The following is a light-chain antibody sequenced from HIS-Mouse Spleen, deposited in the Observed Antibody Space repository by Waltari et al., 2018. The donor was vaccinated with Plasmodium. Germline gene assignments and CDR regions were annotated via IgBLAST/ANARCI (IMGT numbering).Light chain of an antibody. CDR1: NIGSKS. Sequence: SYVLTQPPSVSVAPGQTARITCGGNNIGSKSVHWYPQKPGQAPVLVVYDDSDRPAGIPELFSGSNSGNTATLTISRVEAGDEADYYCQVWDSSSDHRVFGGGTKLTVL. CDR2: DDS. CDR3: QVWDSSSDHRV. J-gene: IGLJ3*02. V-gene: IGLV3-21*02.